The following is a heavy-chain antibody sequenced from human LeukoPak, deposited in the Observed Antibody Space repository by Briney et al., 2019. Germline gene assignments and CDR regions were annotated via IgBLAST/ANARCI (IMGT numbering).Heavy chain of an antibody. V-gene: IGHV1-2*02. CDR1: GYTFTGYY. Sequence: ASVKVSCKASGYTFTGYYMHWVRQAPGQGLEWMGWINPNSGGTNYAQKFQGRVTITADKSTSTAYMELSSLRSEDTAVYYCARGARGVIITPSFDYWGQGTLVTVSS. J-gene: IGHJ4*02. D-gene: IGHD3-10*01. CDR2: INPNSGGT. CDR3: ARGARGVIITPSFDY.